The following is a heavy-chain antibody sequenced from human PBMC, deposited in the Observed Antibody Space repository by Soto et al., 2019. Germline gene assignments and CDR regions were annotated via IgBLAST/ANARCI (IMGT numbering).Heavy chain of an antibody. CDR1: GGSFTSYG. D-gene: IGHD1-1*01. V-gene: IGHV1-18*01. CDR3: ARDFGLERPDY. CDR2: ISAYNGNT. Sequence: ASVKVSCKASGGSFTSYGISWVRQAPGQGLEWMGWISAYNGNTNYAQKLQGRVTITRDTSASTAYMELSSLRSEDTAVYYCARDFGLERPDYWGQGTLVTVSS. J-gene: IGHJ4*02.